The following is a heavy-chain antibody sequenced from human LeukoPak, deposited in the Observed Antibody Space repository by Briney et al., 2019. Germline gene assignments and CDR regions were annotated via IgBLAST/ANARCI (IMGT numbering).Heavy chain of an antibody. Sequence: SETLSLTCTVSGGSNSSYYWSWIRQPPGKGLEWIGYIYDSGSTNYDPSLKSRVTISVDTSKNQFSLKLRSVTAADTAVYYCARSSYGDYDLDSWGQGTLVTVSS. CDR1: GGSNSSYY. CDR3: ARSSYGDYDLDS. D-gene: IGHD4-17*01. CDR2: IYDSGST. V-gene: IGHV4-59*01. J-gene: IGHJ4*02.